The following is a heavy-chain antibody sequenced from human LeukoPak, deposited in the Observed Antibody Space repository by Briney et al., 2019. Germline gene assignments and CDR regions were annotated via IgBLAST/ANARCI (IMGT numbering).Heavy chain of an antibody. J-gene: IGHJ4*02. CDR3: ARAPTVLVGYCSSSSCQADY. D-gene: IGHD2-2*01. V-gene: IGHV3-21*01. CDR1: RFTFSDYS. CDR2: ISGDSRYI. Sequence: GGSLRLSCAASRFTFSDYSMNWVRQAPGKGLEWVSAISGDSRYIYYADSVRGRFTISRDNAENSLYLQMNSLRVEDTAVYYCARAPTVLVGYCSSSSCQADYWGRGTLVTVSS.